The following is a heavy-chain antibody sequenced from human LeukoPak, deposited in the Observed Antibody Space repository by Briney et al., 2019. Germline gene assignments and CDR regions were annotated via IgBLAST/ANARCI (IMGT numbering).Heavy chain of an antibody. CDR2: IHSDDTT. D-gene: IGHD3-10*01. V-gene: IGHV3-53*01. CDR1: GFSVSSSY. J-gene: IGHJ4*02. Sequence: PGGSLRLSCAASGFSVSSSYMTLIRQAPGKGLEWVSLIHSDDTTYYADSVKGRFTMSRDNSRSTLLLQMSNLRAEDTAVYYCARDTGMAVGDYWGQGTLVTVSS. CDR3: ARDTGMAVGDY.